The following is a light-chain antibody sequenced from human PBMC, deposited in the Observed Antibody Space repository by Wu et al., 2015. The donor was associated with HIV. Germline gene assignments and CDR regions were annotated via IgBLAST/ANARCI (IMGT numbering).Light chain of an antibody. CDR2: GAS. Sequence: ETVMTQSPVTLSVSPGERATLSCRASQSVSSNLAWYQQRPGQAPRLLIHGASTRASGIGARFNGSGSGTEFTLTIGSLQSEDFAVYYCHQYNNWPRSFGQGTKVEIK. CDR1: QSVSSN. J-gene: IGKJ1*01. CDR3: HQYNNWPRS. V-gene: IGKV3-15*01.